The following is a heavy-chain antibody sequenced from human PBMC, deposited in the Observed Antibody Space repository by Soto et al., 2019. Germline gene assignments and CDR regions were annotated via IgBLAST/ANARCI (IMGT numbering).Heavy chain of an antibody. D-gene: IGHD1-26*01. CDR3: ARGASGSYVNYFDP. CDR1: GYTFTTYY. CDR2: INPSGGST. J-gene: IGHJ5*02. V-gene: IGHV1-46*01. Sequence: ASVKVSCKAFGYTFTTYYIHWVRQAPGQGREWMGIINPSGGSTSYAQKFQGRVTMTRDTTTSTVYMELSSLKSEDTAVYYCARGASGSYVNYFDPWGQGTLVTVSS.